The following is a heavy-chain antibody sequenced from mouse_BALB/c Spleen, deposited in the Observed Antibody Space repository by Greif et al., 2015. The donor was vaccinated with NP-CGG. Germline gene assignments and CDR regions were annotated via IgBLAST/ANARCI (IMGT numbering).Heavy chain of an antibody. D-gene: IGHD3-1*01. CDR3: NSPARAKVAY. J-gene: IGHJ3*01. CDR1: GFNIKDYY. Sequence: VQLQQSGAELVRSGASVKLSCTASGFNIKDYYMHWVKQRPEQDLEWIGWIDPENGDTEYAPKFQGKATMTADTSSNTAYLQLSSLTSEDTAVYYCNSPARAKVAYWGQGTLVTVSA. CDR2: IDPENGDT. V-gene: IGHV14-4*02.